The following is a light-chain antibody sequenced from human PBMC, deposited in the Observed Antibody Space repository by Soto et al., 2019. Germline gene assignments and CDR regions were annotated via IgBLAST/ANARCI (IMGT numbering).Light chain of an antibody. Sequence: EIVLTQSPGTLSLSPGERATLSCRASQSISSSNLVWYQQKPGQAPRLLIYGASSRATGIPDRFSGSGFGTDFTLTISSMEPEDFAVYFCHHCGGSQPFGQGTKVETK. J-gene: IGKJ1*01. CDR2: GAS. CDR1: QSISSSN. CDR3: HHCGGSQP. V-gene: IGKV3-20*01.